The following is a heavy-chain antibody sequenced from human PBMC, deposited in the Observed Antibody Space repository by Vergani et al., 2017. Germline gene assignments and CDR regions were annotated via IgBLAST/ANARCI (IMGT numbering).Heavy chain of an antibody. D-gene: IGHD6-13*01. CDR1: GFTFSSYS. CDR3: ARDSRSSSWDNWFDP. V-gene: IGHV3-21*01. CDR2: ISSSSSYI. Sequence: EVQLVESGGGLVKPGGSLRLSCAASGFTFSSYSMNWVRQAPGKGLEWVSSISSSSSYIYYADSVKGRFTISRDNAKNSLYLLMNSLRAEDTAVYYCARDSRSSSWDNWFDPWGQGTLVTVSS. J-gene: IGHJ5*02.